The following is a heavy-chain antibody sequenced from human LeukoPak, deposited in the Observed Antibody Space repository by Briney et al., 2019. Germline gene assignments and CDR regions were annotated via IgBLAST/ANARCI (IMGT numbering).Heavy chain of an antibody. CDR3: AYNRNFALDN. D-gene: IGHD1-14*01. CDR2: VYHSGSA. V-gene: IGHV4/OR15-8*01. CDR1: GASIDSQSW. J-gene: IGHJ4*01. Sequence: SETLSLTCAVSGASIDSQSWWSWVRQPPGKGLEWIGEVYHSGSANYKPSLKSRVTISVDTSRNHFSLKLTSVTAADTAVYYCAYNRNFALDNWGQGTLVTVSS.